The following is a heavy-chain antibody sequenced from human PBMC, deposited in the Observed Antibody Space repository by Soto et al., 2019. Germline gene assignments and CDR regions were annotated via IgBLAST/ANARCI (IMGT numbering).Heavy chain of an antibody. CDR1: GYTFTSYG. Sequence: SVKLSCKASGYTFTSYGISWVRQAPGQGLEWMGGIIPIFGTANYAQKFQGRVTITADESTSTAYMELSSLRSEDTAVYYCARESDSSGYHFFCPWGQGTLVTVSS. CDR3: ARESDSSGYHFFCP. V-gene: IGHV1-69*13. D-gene: IGHD3-22*01. J-gene: IGHJ5*02. CDR2: IIPIFGTA.